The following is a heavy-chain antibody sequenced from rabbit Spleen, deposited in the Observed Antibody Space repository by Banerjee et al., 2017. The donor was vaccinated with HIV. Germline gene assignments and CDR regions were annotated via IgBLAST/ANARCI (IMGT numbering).Heavy chain of an antibody. CDR3: TRDLTSVIGWNFNL. CDR1: GFSFSSSDY. D-gene: IGHD1-1*01. J-gene: IGHJ4*01. V-gene: IGHV1S40*01. Sequence: QSLEGSGGDLVKPGASLTLTCTASGFSFSSSDYMCWVRQAPGKGLECIACIYAGSSSSTYYASWARGRFTISKTSSTTVTLQMNSLTAADTATYFCTRDLTSVIGWNFNLWGPGTLVTVS. CDR2: IYAGSSSST.